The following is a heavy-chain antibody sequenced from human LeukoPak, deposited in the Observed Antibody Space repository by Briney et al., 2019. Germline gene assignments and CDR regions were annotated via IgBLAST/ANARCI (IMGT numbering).Heavy chain of an antibody. CDR2: ISGSGGTT. D-gene: IGHD6-6*01. Sequence: PGGSLRLSCAASGFTLSSYAMSWVRQAPGKGLEWVSAISGSGGTTYYADSVKGRFTISRDNSKNTLYLQMNSLRAEDTAVYYCAKALTLIAARYFDYWGQGTLVTVSS. CDR3: AKALTLIAARYFDY. CDR1: GFTLSSYA. V-gene: IGHV3-23*01. J-gene: IGHJ4*02.